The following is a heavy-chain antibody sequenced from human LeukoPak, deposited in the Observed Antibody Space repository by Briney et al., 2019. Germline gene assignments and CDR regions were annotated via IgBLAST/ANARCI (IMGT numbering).Heavy chain of an antibody. J-gene: IGHJ4*02. CDR1: GFTFINAW. CDR2: IRYDGSNK. D-gene: IGHD2-2*01. CDR3: AKEFSSLWIIDY. V-gene: IGHV3-30*02. Sequence: GGSLRLSCAASGFTFINAWMAWVRQAPGKGLEWVAFIRYDGSNKYYADSVKGRFTISRDNSKNTLYLQMNSLRAEDTAVYYCAKEFSSLWIIDYWGQGTLVTVSS.